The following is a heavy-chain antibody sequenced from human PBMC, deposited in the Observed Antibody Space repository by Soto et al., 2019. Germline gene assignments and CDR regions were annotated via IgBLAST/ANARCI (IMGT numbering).Heavy chain of an antibody. CDR3: TTGYYGRRGGAY. CDR2: IKRKSDGTTT. J-gene: IGHJ4*02. Sequence: EVPLVESGGGLVKPGDSLRLSCAASGFTFSKAWMNWVRQAPGKGLEWVGRIKRKSDGTTTDYAAPVKGRFTVSRDDSKNPLFRQLISLGTEDTAVYYSTTGYYGRRGGAYRAQGACVTVSS. D-gene: IGHD3-10*02. CDR1: GFTFSKAW. V-gene: IGHV3-15*07.